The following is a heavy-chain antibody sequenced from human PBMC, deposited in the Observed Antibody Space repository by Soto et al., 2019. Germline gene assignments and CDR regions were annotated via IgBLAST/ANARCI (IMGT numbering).Heavy chain of an antibody. CDR3: ARDQGVVITADSWFDP. V-gene: IGHV4-4*07. J-gene: IGHJ5*02. Sequence: PSETLSLTCTVSGGSINNFSWSWLRQPAGKGLEWIGRIFGNGGNNYSPSFKSRVTMSMDTSTHQFSLRLMSVTATDTAVYFCARDQGVVITADSWFDPWGQGTLVTVSS. D-gene: IGHD3-16*01. CDR1: GGSINNFS. CDR2: IFGNGGN.